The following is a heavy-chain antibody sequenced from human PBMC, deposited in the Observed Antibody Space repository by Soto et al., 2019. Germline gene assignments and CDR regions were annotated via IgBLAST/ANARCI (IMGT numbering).Heavy chain of an antibody. CDR1: GFTVSSNY. J-gene: IGHJ4*02. CDR2: IYSGGST. Sequence: GRSLRLSCAASGFTVSSNYMSWVRQAPGKGLEWVSVIYSGGSTYYADSVKGRFTISRDNSKNTLYLQMNSLRAEDTAVYYCARDSGYCSSTSCYAVDYCGQGTLVTVSS. V-gene: IGHV3-66*01. CDR3: ARDSGYCSSTSCYAVDY. D-gene: IGHD2-2*01.